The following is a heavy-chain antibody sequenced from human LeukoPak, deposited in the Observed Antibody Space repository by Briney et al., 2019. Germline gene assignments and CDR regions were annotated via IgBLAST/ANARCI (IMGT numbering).Heavy chain of an antibody. CDR1: GFTFRNAW. V-gene: IGHV3-15*01. D-gene: IGHD3-10*01. CDR2: IKSKNNGGTT. Sequence: GGSLRLSCAASGFTFRNAWMSSVRQAPGKGLEWVGRIKSKNNGGTTDYAAPVTGRFTISRDDSRNTLYLQMNSLKTEDTGVYYCTTGSTSDYGSGSYTTIDYWGQGTLVTVSS. CDR3: TTGSTSDYGSGSYTTIDY. J-gene: IGHJ4*02.